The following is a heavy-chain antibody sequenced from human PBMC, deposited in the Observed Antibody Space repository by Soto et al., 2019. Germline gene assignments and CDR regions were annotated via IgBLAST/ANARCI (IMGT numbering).Heavy chain of an antibody. CDR1: GGSISSGGYS. V-gene: IGHV4-30-2*01. CDR3: ARGAPVVNDY. Sequence: PSEILSLTCAVSGGSISSGGYSWSWIRQPPGKGLEWIGYIYRSGSTYYNPSLKSRVTISVDRSKNQFSLKLSSVTAADTAVYYCARGAPVVNDYWGQGTLVTVSS. D-gene: IGHD3-22*01. CDR2: IYRSGST. J-gene: IGHJ4*02.